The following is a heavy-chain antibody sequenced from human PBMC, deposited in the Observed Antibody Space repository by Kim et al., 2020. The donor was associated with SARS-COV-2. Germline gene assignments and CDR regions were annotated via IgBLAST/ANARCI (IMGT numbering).Heavy chain of an antibody. CDR1: GFTFSDYY. D-gene: IGHD1-26*01. V-gene: IGHV3-11*04. CDR3: TRAIRGYYHAAE. Sequence: GGSLRLSCAASGFTFSDYYMSWIRQAPGKGPEWVSYISGSGSDVNYADPVKGRFTISRDNAKTSLYLQMNSLRVEDTAVYYCTRAIRGYYHAAEWGQGT. CDR2: ISGSGSDV. J-gene: IGHJ4*02.